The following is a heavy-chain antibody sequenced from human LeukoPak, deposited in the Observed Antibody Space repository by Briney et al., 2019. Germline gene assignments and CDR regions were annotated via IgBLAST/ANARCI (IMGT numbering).Heavy chain of an antibody. V-gene: IGHV5-51*01. D-gene: IGHD1-14*01. J-gene: IGHJ4*02. CDR1: GSSFTSYW. CDR3: ARPGETNTDPFDY. CDR2: IYPGDSDT. Sequence: GESLQISCKGSGSSFTSYWIGWVRQLPGKGLEWMGIIYPGDSDTTYSPSFQGQVTISADKSISTAYLQWSSLKASDTAMYYCARPGETNTDPFDYWGQGTLVTVSS.